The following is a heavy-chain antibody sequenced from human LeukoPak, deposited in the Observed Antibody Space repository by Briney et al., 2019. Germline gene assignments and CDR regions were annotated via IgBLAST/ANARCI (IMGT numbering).Heavy chain of an antibody. V-gene: IGHV4-59*01. CDR3: ARAPLYGDYGMGDYYGMDV. CDR1: GGSISSYY. J-gene: IGHJ6*02. D-gene: IGHD4-17*01. CDR2: IYYSGST. Sequence: PSETLSLTCTVSGGSISSYYWSWIRQPPGKGLEWIGYIYYSGSTNYNPSLKSRVTISVDTSKNQFSLKLSSVTAADTAVYCCARAPLYGDYGMGDYYGMDVWGQGTTVTVSS.